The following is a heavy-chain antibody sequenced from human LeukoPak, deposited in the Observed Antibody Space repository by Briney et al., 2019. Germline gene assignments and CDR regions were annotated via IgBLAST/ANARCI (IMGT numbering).Heavy chain of an antibody. CDR3: AGEYYYDSSGYYYFDY. D-gene: IGHD3-22*01. J-gene: IGHJ4*02. Sequence: SVKVSCKASGGTFSSYAISWVRQAPGQGLEWMGGIIPIFGTANYAQKFQGRVTITTDESTSTAYMELSSLRSEDTAVYYCAGEYYYDSSGYYYFDYWGQGTLVTVSS. CDR2: IIPIFGTA. V-gene: IGHV1-69*05. CDR1: GGTFSSYA.